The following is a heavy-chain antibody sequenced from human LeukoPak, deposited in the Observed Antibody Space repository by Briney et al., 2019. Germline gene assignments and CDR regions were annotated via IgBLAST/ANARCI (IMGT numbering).Heavy chain of an antibody. Sequence: SDTLSLTCAVSGYSIYSGYYWGWIRQPPGKGLEWIGSIFYSGSTYYNPSLKSRVTISVDTPKNQFSLKLSSVTAADTAVYYCASSRDCSSTTCYGLFDSWGQGTLVTVSS. D-gene: IGHD2-2*01. CDR3: ASSRDCSSTTCYGLFDS. CDR2: IFYSGST. V-gene: IGHV4-38-2*01. J-gene: IGHJ4*02. CDR1: GYSIYSGYY.